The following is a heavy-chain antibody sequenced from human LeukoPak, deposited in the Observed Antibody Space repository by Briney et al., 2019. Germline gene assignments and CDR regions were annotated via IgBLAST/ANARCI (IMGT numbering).Heavy chain of an antibody. Sequence: GGSLRLSCAASGFTFNNYAISWVRQAPGKGLEWVSAISGSGGSTYYADSVKGRFTISRDNSKNTLYLQVNSLRAEDTAVYYCARGFRGRFIQPNYFDYWGQGTLVTVSS. CDR2: ISGSGGST. CDR3: ARGFRGRFIQPNYFDY. J-gene: IGHJ4*01. CDR1: GFTFNNYA. V-gene: IGHV3-23*01. D-gene: IGHD5-18*01.